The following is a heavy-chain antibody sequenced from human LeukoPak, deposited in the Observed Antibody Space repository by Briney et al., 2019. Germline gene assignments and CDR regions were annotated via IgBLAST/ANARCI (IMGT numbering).Heavy chain of an antibody. V-gene: IGHV4-34*01. CDR3: ARGPDGAFDI. CDR2: INHSGST. CDR1: GGSFSGYY. Sequence: PSETLSLTCAVYGGSFSGYYWSWIRQPPGKGLEWIGEINHSGSTNYNPSLKSRVTISVDTSKNQFSLKLSSVTAADTAVYYCARGPDGAFDIWGQGTMVTVSS. D-gene: IGHD5-24*01. J-gene: IGHJ3*02.